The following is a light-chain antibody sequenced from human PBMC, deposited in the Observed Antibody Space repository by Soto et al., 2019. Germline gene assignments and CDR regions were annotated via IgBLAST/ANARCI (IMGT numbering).Light chain of an antibody. CDR2: GAS. Sequence: EIVLTQSPDTLSLSPGERATLSCRASQSISSYLAWYQQKPGQAPRPLIYGASSRATGIPDRFSGSGSGTDFTLTISRLAPEDIAVYYCQQYEDSPVTFGQGTKVEIK. CDR3: QQYEDSPVT. CDR1: QSISSY. J-gene: IGKJ1*01. V-gene: IGKV3-20*01.